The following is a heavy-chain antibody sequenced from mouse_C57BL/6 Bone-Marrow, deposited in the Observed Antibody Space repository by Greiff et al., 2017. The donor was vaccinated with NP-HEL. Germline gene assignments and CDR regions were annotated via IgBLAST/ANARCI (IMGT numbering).Heavy chain of an antibody. D-gene: IGHD1-1*01. Sequence: QVQLQQSGAELARPGASVKLSCKASGYTFTSDGISWVKQRTGQGLEWIGEIYPRSGNTYYNEKFKGKATLTADKSSSTAYMELRSLTSEDSAVYFCARFYYYGSSSAWFAYWGQGTLVTVSA. CDR1: GYTFTSDG. V-gene: IGHV1-81*01. CDR3: ARFYYYGSSSAWFAY. CDR2: IYPRSGNT. J-gene: IGHJ3*01.